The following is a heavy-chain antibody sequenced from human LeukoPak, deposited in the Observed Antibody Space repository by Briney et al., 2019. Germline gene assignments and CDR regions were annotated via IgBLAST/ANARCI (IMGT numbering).Heavy chain of an antibody. V-gene: IGHV4-4*08. CDR3: ARRSVAARGAEYFQH. J-gene: IGHJ1*01. CDR2: IYTSGST. D-gene: IGHD6-6*01. Sequence: SETLSLTCTVSGGSISNYYWGWIRQPPGKGLEWIGRIYTSGSTNYNPSLKSRVTISVDTSKNQFSLKLSSVTAADTAVYYCARRSVAARGAEYFQHWGQGTLVTVSS. CDR1: GGSISNYY.